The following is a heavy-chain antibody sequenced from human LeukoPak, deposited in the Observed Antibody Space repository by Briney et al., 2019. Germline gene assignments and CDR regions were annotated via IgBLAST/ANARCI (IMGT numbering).Heavy chain of an antibody. J-gene: IGHJ4*02. V-gene: IGHV3-23*01. CDR1: GFTVSSNY. D-gene: IGHD2-2*01. Sequence: GGSLRLSCAASGFTVSSNYMSWVRQAPGKGLEWVSAISGSGGSTYYADSVKGRFTISRDNSKNTLYLQMNSLRAEDTAVYYCANPLLLLGYCSSTSCDIDYWGQGTLVTVSS. CDR3: ANPLLLLGYCSSTSCDIDY. CDR2: ISGSGGST.